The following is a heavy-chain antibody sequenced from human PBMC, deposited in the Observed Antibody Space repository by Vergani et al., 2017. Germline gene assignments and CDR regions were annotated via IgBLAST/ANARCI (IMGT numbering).Heavy chain of an antibody. D-gene: IGHD3-16*01. Sequence: EVQLLESGGGLVQPGGSLRLSCAASGFTFSRYAMSWVRQAPGKGLEWVSAISGSVGSTYYADSVKGRFTISRDNSKNTLYLQMNSLRAEDTAVSYCATRGCFAGEQIDYWGQGTLVTVSS. CDR1: GFTFSRYA. V-gene: IGHV3-23*01. CDR3: ATRGCFAGEQIDY. CDR2: ISGSVGST. J-gene: IGHJ4*02.